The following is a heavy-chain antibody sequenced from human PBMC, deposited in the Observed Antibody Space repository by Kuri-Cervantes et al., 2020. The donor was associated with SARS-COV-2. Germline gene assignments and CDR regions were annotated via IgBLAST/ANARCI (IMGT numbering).Heavy chain of an antibody. CDR3: TRDRRRYSGDTSHFYMDV. D-gene: IGHD5-12*01. Sequence: GGSLRPSSAASGFTFRSSHMNWVRQAPGKGLEWISSISDWGLNNYYADSVKGRFNISKDNAKNSLFLQMNSLRVEDTAVYYCTRDRRRYSGDTSHFYMDVWGTGTTVTVSS. CDR2: ISDWGLNN. V-gene: IGHV3-48*01. J-gene: IGHJ6*03. CDR1: GFTFRSSH.